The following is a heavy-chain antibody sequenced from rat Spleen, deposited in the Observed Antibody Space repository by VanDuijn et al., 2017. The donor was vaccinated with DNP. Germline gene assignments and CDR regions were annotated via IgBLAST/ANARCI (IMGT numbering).Heavy chain of an antibody. Sequence: EVQLVESGGGLVQPGRSMKLSCAASGFTFSNYYMAWVRQAPTKGLEWVASIITGGGNTYYRDSVKGRFTISRDNAKSTLYLQMDSLRSEETATYYCARLSTGIPHAMDAWGQGTSVTVSS. J-gene: IGHJ4*01. CDR1: GFTFSNYY. CDR3: ARLSTGIPHAMDA. V-gene: IGHV5S11*01. CDR2: IITGGGNT. D-gene: IGHD1-4*01.